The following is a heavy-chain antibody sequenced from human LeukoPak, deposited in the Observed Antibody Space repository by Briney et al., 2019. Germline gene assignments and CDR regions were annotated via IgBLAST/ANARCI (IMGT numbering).Heavy chain of an antibody. CDR1: GYTFTDYY. V-gene: IGHV1-18*04. Sequence: ASVKVSCKASGYTFTDYYMHWVRQAPGQGPEWMGWIKAYNGDTNYAQRLQGRVTMTTDTSTSTAYMELRSLRSDDTAVYYCAREGGIVGALDYWGQGTLVTVSS. J-gene: IGHJ4*02. CDR2: IKAYNGDT. CDR3: AREGGIVGALDY. D-gene: IGHD1-26*01.